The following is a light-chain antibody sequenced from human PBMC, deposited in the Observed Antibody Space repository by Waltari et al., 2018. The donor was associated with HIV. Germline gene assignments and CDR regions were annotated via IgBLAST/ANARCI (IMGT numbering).Light chain of an antibody. CDR3: QQYYSTPFT. CDR1: QSVFYSSDNTNY. CDR2: WAA. Sequence: DIVMTQSPDSLTVSLGERATFTCTSSQSVFYSSDNTNYLAWYQQKPGQPPKLLIYWAATRESGVPDRFSGSGSGTDFTLTITSLQAEDVAVYYCQQYYSTPFTFGPGTKVDIK. V-gene: IGKV4-1*01. J-gene: IGKJ3*01.